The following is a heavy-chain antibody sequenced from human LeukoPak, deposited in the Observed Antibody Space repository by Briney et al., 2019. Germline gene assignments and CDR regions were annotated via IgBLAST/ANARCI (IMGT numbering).Heavy chain of an antibody. CDR2: IHPSGST. V-gene: IGHV4-4*07. Sequence: SETLSLTCTVSGDSISSYYWSWIRQPAGKGLEWIGRIHPSGSTNYNPSLKSRLTLSVDTSKNQFSLILTSVTAADTAVYYCARRTAMASIPYDYWGQGTLVTVSS. CDR1: GDSISSYY. CDR3: ARRTAMASIPYDY. J-gene: IGHJ4*02. D-gene: IGHD5-18*01.